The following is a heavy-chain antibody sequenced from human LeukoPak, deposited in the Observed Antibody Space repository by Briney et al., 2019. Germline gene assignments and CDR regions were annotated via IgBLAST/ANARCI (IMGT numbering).Heavy chain of an antibody. D-gene: IGHD5-24*01. CDR3: ARGSSRWLQSIQRTDY. CDR1: GFTFSSYA. V-gene: IGHV3-30*04. Sequence: GGSLRLSCAASGFTFSSYAMHWVRQAPGKGLEWAAVISCDGSNKYYADSVKGRFTISRDNSKNTLYLEMNSLRTEDTAVYYCARGSSRWLQSIQRTDYWGQGTLVTVS. CDR2: ISCDGSNK. J-gene: IGHJ4*02.